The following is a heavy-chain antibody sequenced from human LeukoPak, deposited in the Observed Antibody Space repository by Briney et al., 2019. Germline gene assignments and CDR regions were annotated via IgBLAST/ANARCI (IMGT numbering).Heavy chain of an antibody. CDR2: IYYSGST. D-gene: IGHD6-19*01. CDR3: AREYSSGWYSFGY. V-gene: IGHV4-59*01. Sequence: SETLSLTCTVSGVSISSYYWSWLRQPPGKGLEWIGYIYYSGSTNYNPSLKRRVTISVDTSKNQFSLKLSSVTAADTAVYYCAREYSSGWYSFGYWGQGTLVTVSS. J-gene: IGHJ4*02. CDR1: GVSISSYY.